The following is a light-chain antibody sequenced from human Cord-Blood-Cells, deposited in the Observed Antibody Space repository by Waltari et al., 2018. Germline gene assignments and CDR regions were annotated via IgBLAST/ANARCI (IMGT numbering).Light chain of an antibody. CDR2: GAS. J-gene: IGKJ4*02. Sequence: DIVMTQSPATPSVSSGAIATISSRASQSVSSNLAWYQQKPGQAPRPPSYGASTRATGIPARFSGSGSGTEFTLTISSLQSEDFAVYYCQQYNNWPALTFGGGTKVEIK. CDR3: QQYNNWPALT. V-gene: IGKV3-15*01. CDR1: QSVSSN.